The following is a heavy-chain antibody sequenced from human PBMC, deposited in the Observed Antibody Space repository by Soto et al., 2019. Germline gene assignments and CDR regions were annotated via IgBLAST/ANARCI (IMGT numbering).Heavy chain of an antibody. D-gene: IGHD3-22*01. CDR1: GFTVSRYG. CDR2: IRSRKSYV. V-gene: IGHV3-21*06. J-gene: IGHJ5*02. Sequence: GGPLRPSCAATGFTVSRYGMNWRRQAPAQGLGCVASIRSRKSYVYYADLVKGCCSNSRDDAKNILCVEVYGLRTEDKAGYYCARDPSEGRVVQWFQARGQG. CDR3: ARDPSEGRVVQWFQA.